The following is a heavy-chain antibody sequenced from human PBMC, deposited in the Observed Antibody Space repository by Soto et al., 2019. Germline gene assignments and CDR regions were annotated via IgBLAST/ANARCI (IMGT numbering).Heavy chain of an antibody. CDR1: GGSFSGYY. D-gene: IGHD3-10*01. Sequence: PSETLSLTCAVYGGSFSGYYWTWIRQPPGEGLEWIGEIYHGGTTHYNPSLESRVTMSLDTSKNQFSLKLRSLTAADTAVYYCARRRLLWFGELSENNWFDPWGQGTLVTVSS. V-gene: IGHV4-34*01. CDR2: IYHGGTT. CDR3: ARRRLLWFGELSENNWFDP. J-gene: IGHJ5*02.